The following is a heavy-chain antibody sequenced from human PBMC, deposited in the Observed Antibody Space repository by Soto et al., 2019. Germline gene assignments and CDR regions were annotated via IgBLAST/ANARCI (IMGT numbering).Heavy chain of an antibody. CDR1: GGSFSGYY. CDR3: ARVRFDVWLTYYYSMDV. D-gene: IGHD3-3*01. V-gene: IGHV4-34*01. J-gene: IGHJ6*03. Sequence: SETLSLTCAVYGGSFSGYYWSWIRQPPGKGLEWIGEINHSGSTNYNPSLKSRVTISVDTSKNQFSLKLSSVTAADTAVYYCARVRFDVWLTYYYSMDVWGKGTTVTVSS. CDR2: INHSGST.